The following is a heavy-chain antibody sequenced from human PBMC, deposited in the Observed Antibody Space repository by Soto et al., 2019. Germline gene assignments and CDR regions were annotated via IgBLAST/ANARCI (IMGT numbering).Heavy chain of an antibody. D-gene: IGHD2-2*01. J-gene: IGHJ5*02. V-gene: IGHV1-24*01. CDR3: ATTGKDIVVVPDASSNWFDP. Sequence: ASVKVSCKVSGYTLTELSMHWVRQAPGKGLEWMGGFDPEDGETIYAQKFQGRVTMTEDTSTDTAYMELSSLRSEDTAVYYCATTGKDIVVVPDASSNWFDPWGQGTLVTVSS. CDR1: GYTLTELS. CDR2: FDPEDGET.